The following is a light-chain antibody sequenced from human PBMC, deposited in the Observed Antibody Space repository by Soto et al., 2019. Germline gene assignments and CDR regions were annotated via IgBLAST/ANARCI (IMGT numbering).Light chain of an antibody. V-gene: IGKV1-5*01. CDR3: QHHAQQPWT. J-gene: IGKJ1*01. Sequence: IQMNQSPFTLSASLGDGVTLTCRASQSISDSLAWYPQQTGKAPKLLIYDASSLESGVPSRFSGSGSGTHITLTSSSGQPDDFATYYRQHHAQQPWTFARGTKVDIK. CDR2: DAS. CDR1: QSISDS.